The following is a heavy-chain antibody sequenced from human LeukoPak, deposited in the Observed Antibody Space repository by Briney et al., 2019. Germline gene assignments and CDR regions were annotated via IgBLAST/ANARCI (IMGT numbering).Heavy chain of an antibody. Sequence: PSETLSLTCTVSGYSISSGYYWGWIRQPPGKGLEWIGSIYHSGSTYYNPSLKSRVTISVDTSKNQFSLKLSSVNAADTAVYYCAAVITGTTYYFDYWGQGTLVTVSS. D-gene: IGHD1-7*01. CDR1: GYSISSGYY. V-gene: IGHV4-38-2*02. J-gene: IGHJ4*02. CDR3: AAVITGTTYYFDY. CDR2: IYHSGST.